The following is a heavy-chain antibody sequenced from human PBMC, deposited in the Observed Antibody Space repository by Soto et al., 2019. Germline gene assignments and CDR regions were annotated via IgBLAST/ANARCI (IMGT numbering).Heavy chain of an antibody. CDR3: ANGHSSWYYDS. Sequence: ASVKVSCKASNYTFPTYGISWVRQAPGQGLEWMGWISVHNGNTNYAQKFQDRITMTTDTSTSTAYMELRSLKSDDTAVFYCANGHSSWYYDSWGQGTPVTVSS. V-gene: IGHV1-18*01. D-gene: IGHD2-15*01. J-gene: IGHJ4*02. CDR1: NYTFPTYG. CDR2: ISVHNGNT.